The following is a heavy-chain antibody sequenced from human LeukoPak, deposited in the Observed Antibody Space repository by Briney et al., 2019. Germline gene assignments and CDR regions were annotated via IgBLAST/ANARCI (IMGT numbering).Heavy chain of an antibody. CDR1: GYTFTGYY. D-gene: IGHD3-22*01. J-gene: IGHJ4*02. CDR2: INPNSCGS. Sequence: SSVNVSCKASGYTFTGYYMHWLGQAPGQGLDWMGLINPNSCGSNYVQKLHGRVTMTRDTSNSTAYMELSRLRSEDTAVYYCARDPYDSSGYYCDQWGQETLVTVSS. CDR3: ARDPYDSSGYYCDQ. V-gene: IGHV1-2*02.